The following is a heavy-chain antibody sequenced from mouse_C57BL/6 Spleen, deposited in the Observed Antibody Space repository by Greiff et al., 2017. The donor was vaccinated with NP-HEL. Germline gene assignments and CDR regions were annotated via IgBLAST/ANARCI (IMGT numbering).Heavy chain of an antibody. CDR2: IDPETGGT. CDR1: GYTFTDYE. J-gene: IGHJ2*01. V-gene: IGHV1-15*01. CDR3: ARWVSYYSNY. D-gene: IGHD2-5*01. Sequence: VQLQQSGAELVRPGASVTLSCKASGYTFTDYEMHWVKQTPVHGLEWIGAIDPETGGTAYNQKFKGKAILTADKSSSTAYMELRSLTSEDSAVYCYARWVSYYSNYWGQGTTLTVSS.